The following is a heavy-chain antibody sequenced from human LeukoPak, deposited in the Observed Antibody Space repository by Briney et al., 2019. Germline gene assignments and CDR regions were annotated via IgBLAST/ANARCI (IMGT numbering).Heavy chain of an antibody. Sequence: PGGSLRLSCAASGFTFSDYWMSWVRQAPGKGLEWVANIKQEGSEKYYVDSVKGRLTISRDNAKNSLYLQMNSLRAEDTAVYYCARDRSSGYDSPFDYWGQGTLVTVSS. J-gene: IGHJ4*02. V-gene: IGHV3-7*05. CDR1: GFTFSDYW. CDR2: IKQEGSEK. D-gene: IGHD5-12*01. CDR3: ARDRSSGYDSPFDY.